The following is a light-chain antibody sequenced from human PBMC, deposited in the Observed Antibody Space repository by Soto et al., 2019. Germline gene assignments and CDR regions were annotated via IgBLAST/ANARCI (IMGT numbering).Light chain of an antibody. Sequence: IVMPQSPATLSVSPGEGVTLSCRASQSVRSHLAWYQQKPGQPPRLLIYGASTRATGIPARFSGSGFGTEFTLTISSLQSEDFAVYYCQQYKNWPLFGQATRLEIK. J-gene: IGKJ5*01. CDR3: QQYKNWPL. CDR1: QSVRSH. V-gene: IGKV3-15*01. CDR2: GAS.